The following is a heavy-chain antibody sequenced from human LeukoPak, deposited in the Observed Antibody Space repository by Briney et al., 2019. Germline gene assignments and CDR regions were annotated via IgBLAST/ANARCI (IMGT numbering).Heavy chain of an antibody. D-gene: IGHD6-13*01. CDR2: ISAYNGNT. V-gene: IGHV1-18*01. CDR1: GYTFTSYG. J-gene: IGHJ6*02. CDR3: ARVPDSSSVLYYYYYYGMDV. Sequence: GASVKVSCKASGYTFTSYGISWVRQAPGQGLEWMGWISAYNGNTNYAQKLQGGVTMTTDTSTSTAYMELRSLRSDDTAVYYCARVPDSSSVLYYYYYYGMDVWGQGTTVTVSS.